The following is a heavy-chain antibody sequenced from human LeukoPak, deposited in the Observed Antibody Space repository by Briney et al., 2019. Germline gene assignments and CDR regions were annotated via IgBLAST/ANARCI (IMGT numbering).Heavy chain of an antibody. CDR1: GGSISSYY. CDR2: IYYSGST. V-gene: IGHV4-59*08. CDR3: ARHTRGLNWFDP. D-gene: IGHD1-26*01. J-gene: IGHJ5*02. Sequence: SGTLSLTCTVSGGSISSYYWSWIRQPPGKGLEWIGYIYYSGSTNYNPSLKSRVTISVDTSKNQFSLKLSSVTAADTAVYYCARHTRGLNWFDPWGQGTLVTVSS.